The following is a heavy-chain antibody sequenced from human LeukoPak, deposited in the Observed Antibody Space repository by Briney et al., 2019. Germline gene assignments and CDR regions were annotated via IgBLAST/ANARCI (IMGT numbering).Heavy chain of an antibody. J-gene: IGHJ4*02. D-gene: IGHD6-13*01. V-gene: IGHV4-30-2*01. CDR2: INHSGST. Sequence: SQTLSLTCTVSGGSISSGGYYWSWIRQPPGKGLEWIGEINHSGSTNYNPSLKSRVTISVDTSKNQFSLKLSSVTAADTAVYYCARGRSSSLWGQGTLVTVSS. CDR3: ARGRSSSL. CDR1: GGSISSGGYY.